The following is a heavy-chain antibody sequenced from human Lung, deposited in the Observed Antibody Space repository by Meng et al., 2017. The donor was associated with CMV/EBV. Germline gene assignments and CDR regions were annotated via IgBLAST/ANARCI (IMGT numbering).Heavy chain of an antibody. D-gene: IGHD3-3*01. V-gene: IGHV5-51*01. CDR3: ARSPPEGIGYSYFDS. CDR1: GYRFSNYW. CDR2: INPGDSQT. J-gene: IGHJ4*02. Sequence: GGSXRLSCKGSGYRFSNYWIGWVRQMLGKGLEWMALINPGDSQTRYSPSLQGRVTISADKSINNAHLQWSRLKASDTAIYYCARSPPEGIGYSYFDSWGQGTXVTVSS.